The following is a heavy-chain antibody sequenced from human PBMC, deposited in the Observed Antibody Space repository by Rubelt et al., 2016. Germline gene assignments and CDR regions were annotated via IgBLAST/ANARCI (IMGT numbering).Heavy chain of an antibody. V-gene: IGHV3-23*01. Sequence: EVQLLESGGGLVQPGGSLRLSCAASGFTFSSYAMSWVRQAPGKGLEWVSGISGSDTRTYYADSVKGQFTISRDNSKNTRYRQMTSLRAEDTAVYYCAKGSRDYGGKLAYWGQGTLVTVSS. J-gene: IGHJ4*02. CDR3: AKGSRDYGGKLAY. CDR1: GFTFSSYA. D-gene: IGHD4-23*01. CDR2: ISGSDTRT.